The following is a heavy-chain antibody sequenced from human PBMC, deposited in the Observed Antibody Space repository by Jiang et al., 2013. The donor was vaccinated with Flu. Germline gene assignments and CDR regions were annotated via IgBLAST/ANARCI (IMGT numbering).Heavy chain of an antibody. CDR2: INTNTGNP. Sequence: ELKKPGASVKVSCKASGYTFNHYAMNWVRQAPGQGLEWMGWINTNTGNPTYAQGFTGRFVFSLDTSVTTAYLEISSLKAEDTAVFYCARSFVGTTTQQYYHYYGMDVWDQGTTVTVSS. V-gene: IGHV7-4-1*02. D-gene: IGHD4-11*01. CDR1: GYTFNHYA. J-gene: IGHJ6*02. CDR3: ARSFVGTTTQQYYHYYGMDV.